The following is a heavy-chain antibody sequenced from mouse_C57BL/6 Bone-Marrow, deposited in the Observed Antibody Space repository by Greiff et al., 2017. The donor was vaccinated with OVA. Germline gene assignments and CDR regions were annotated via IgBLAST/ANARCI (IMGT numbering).Heavy chain of an antibody. D-gene: IGHD2-1*01. CDR1: GYTFTSYW. V-gene: IGHV1-55*01. CDR2: IYPGSGST. Sequence: QVQLQQSGAELVKPGASVKMSCKASGYTFTSYWITWVKQRPGQGLEWIGDIYPGSGSTNYNEKFKSKATLTVDTSSSTAYMQLSSLTSEDSAVYYCARSGNWLGSYFDYWGQGTTLTVSS. J-gene: IGHJ2*01. CDR3: ARSGNWLGSYFDY.